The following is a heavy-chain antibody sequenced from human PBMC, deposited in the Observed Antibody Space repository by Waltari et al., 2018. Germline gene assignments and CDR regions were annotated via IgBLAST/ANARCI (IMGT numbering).Heavy chain of an antibody. CDR1: GGSISSHY. CDR2: IYYSGST. J-gene: IGHJ4*02. V-gene: IGHV4-59*11. Sequence: QVQLQESGPGLVKPSETLSLTCTVSGGSISSHYWSWIRQPPGKGLEWIGYIYYSGSTNYNPTLKSRVTISVDTSKNQFSLKLSSVTAADTTVYYCARDIVAGTTGYWGQGTLVTVSS. D-gene: IGHD1-7*01. CDR3: ARDIVAGTTGY.